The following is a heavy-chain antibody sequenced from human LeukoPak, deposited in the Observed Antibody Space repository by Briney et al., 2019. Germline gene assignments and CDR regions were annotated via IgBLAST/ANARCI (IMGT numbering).Heavy chain of an antibody. V-gene: IGHV1-69*05. CDR2: IIPIFGTA. CDR1: GGTFSSYA. J-gene: IGHJ6*03. D-gene: IGHD4-17*01. CDR3: AREGTTVTTLGYYYYYMDV. Sequence: SVKVSCKASGGTFSSYAISWVRQAPGQGLEWMGGIIPIFGTANCAQKFQGRVTITTDESTSTAYMELSSLRSEDTAVYYCAREGTTVTTLGYYYYYMDVWGKGTTVTVSS.